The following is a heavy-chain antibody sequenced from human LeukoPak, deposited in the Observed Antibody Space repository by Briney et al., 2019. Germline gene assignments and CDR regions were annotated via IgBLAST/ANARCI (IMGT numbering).Heavy chain of an antibody. J-gene: IGHJ6*02. Sequence: QPGRSLRLSCAASGFTFSSYGMHWVRQAPGKGLEWVAVIWYDGSNKYYADSVKGRFTISRDNSKNTLYLQMNSLRAEDTAVYYCARDEAAAGPYYYYYGMDVWGQGTTATVSS. CDR2: IWYDGSNK. CDR3: ARDEAAAGPYYYYYGMDV. CDR1: GFTFSSYG. D-gene: IGHD6-13*01. V-gene: IGHV3-33*01.